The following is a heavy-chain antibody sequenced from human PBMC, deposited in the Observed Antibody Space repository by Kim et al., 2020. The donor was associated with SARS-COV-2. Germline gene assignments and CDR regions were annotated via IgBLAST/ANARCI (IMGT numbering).Heavy chain of an antibody. V-gene: IGHV1-24*01. Sequence: IYAQKFQGRVTMTEDTSTDTAYMELSSLRSEDTAVYYCATTLWGLRGADYWGQGTLVTVSS. D-gene: IGHD3-16*01. CDR3: ATTLWGLRGADY. J-gene: IGHJ4*02.